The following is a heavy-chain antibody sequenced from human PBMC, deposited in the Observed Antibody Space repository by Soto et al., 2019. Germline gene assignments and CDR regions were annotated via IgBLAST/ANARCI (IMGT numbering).Heavy chain of an antibody. J-gene: IGHJ6*02. Sequence: QVQLQESGPGLVKPSDTLSLTCTVSGGSISGYYWSWIRQSPGKGLEYIGYIYYRWSTNYNPSLKGRVTMSIDTSRNQFSLRVNSVTAADTAVYYCARQELLPFYYALDVCGQGTTVTVSS. CDR1: GGSISGYY. CDR2: IYYRWST. CDR3: ARQELLPFYYALDV. V-gene: IGHV4-59*07. D-gene: IGHD2-15*01.